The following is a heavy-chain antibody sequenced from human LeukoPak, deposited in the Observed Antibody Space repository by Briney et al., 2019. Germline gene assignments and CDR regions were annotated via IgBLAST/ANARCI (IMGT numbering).Heavy chain of an antibody. CDR1: GGSFSGYY. V-gene: IGHV4-34*01. CDR3: ARGPIPSRRWYLRVEGMDV. J-gene: IGHJ6*02. Sequence: PSETLSLTCAVYGGSFSGYYWSWIRQPPGKGLEWFGEINHSGSTNYNPSLKSRVTISVDTSKNQFSLKLSSVTAADTAVYYCARGPIPSRRWYLRVEGMDVWGQGTTVTVSS. CDR2: INHSGST. D-gene: IGHD4-23*01.